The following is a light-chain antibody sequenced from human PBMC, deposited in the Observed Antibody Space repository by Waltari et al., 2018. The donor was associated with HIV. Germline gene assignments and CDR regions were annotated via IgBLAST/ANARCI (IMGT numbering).Light chain of an antibody. V-gene: IGLV1-47*01. CDR3: AAWDASLSRWV. J-gene: IGLJ3*02. Sequence: QSVLTQPPSASGTHGQRVTNSCTGSKSDIGSNAVSWFQHLPGTTPKLLIYMNDQRPSGVPDRFSGSKSGTSASLAIRGLRSEDEAHYYCAAWDASLSRWVFGGGTKLTVL. CDR1: KSDIGSNA. CDR2: MND.